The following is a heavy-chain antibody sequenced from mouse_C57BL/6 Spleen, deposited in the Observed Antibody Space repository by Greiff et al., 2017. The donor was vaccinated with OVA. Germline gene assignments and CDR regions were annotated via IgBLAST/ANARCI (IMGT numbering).Heavy chain of an antibody. D-gene: IGHD2-3*01. J-gene: IGHJ4*01. CDR3: ARDARWGPYAMDY. CDR1: GFTFSDFY. Sequence: EVKVVESGGGLVQSGRSLRLSCATSGFTFSDFYMEWVRQAPGKGLEWIAASRNKANDYTTEYSASVKGRFIVSRDTSQSILYLQMNALRAEDTAIYYCARDARWGPYAMDYWGQGTSVTVSS. V-gene: IGHV7-1*01. CDR2: SRNKANDYTT.